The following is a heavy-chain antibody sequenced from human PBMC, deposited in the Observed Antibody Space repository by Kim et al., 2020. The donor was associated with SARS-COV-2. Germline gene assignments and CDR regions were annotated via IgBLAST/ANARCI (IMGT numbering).Heavy chain of an antibody. Sequence: SETLSLTYTVSGGSISGHYWSWIRQPPGRGLEWIGYVYDSGITYYNSSLQSRVTISEDTSKNQFSLKLSSVTASDTAVYYCAREGHYDRYSYRSFDHWG. CDR3: AREGHYDRYSYRSFDH. V-gene: IGHV4-59*11. D-gene: IGHD5-18*01. CDR2: VYDSGIT. J-gene: IGHJ4*01. CDR1: GGSISGHY.